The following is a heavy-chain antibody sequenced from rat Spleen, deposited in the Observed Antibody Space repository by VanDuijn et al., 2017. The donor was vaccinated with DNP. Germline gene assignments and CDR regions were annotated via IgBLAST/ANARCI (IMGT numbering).Heavy chain of an antibody. CDR3: ARVGDLHDGGDGDVLDV. D-gene: IGHD1-12*02. Sequence: EVQLVESGGGLVQPGRSLKLSCFASGFTFRDYGMNWIRQAPGKGLEWVTSISPSGGGTYYGDSVKGRFTISRENAKSTLYLQMNSLRSEDTATYYCARVGDLHDGGDGDVLDVWGQGTSVTVSS. V-gene: IGHV5-19*01. CDR2: ISPSGGGT. J-gene: IGHJ4*01. CDR1: GFTFRDYG.